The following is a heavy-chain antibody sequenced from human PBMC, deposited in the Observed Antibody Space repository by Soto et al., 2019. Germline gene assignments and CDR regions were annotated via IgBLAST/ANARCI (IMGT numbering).Heavy chain of an antibody. Sequence: GGSLRLSCAASGFTFSSYAMSWVRQSPGKGLEWVSAISGSGGSTYYADSVKGRFTIYRDNSKNTLSLQMNSLRAEDTAGYFCEADHDIMTGPTPYYDCGLDVWGQGTTVTVSS. J-gene: IGHJ6*02. D-gene: IGHD3-9*01. CDR1: GFTFSSYA. CDR2: ISGSGGST. V-gene: IGHV3-23*01. CDR3: EADHDIMTGPTPYYDCGLDV.